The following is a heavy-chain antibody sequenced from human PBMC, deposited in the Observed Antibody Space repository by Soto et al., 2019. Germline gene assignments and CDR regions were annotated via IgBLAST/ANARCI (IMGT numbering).Heavy chain of an antibody. CDR3: AHIDPEIVTVGGHGGFDY. V-gene: IGHV2-5*02. CDR1: GFSLTSGVG. D-gene: IGHD3-16*01. CDR2: IYWDDDK. Sequence: QITLKESGPTLVRPPQTLTLTCTFSGFSLTSGVGVGWIRQPPGKALEWLALIYWDDDKRYSPSLKNRLTITKVTSINQVVLTMTNVGPVDTATYFCAHIDPEIVTVGGHGGFDYWGQGTLVTVSS. J-gene: IGHJ4*02.